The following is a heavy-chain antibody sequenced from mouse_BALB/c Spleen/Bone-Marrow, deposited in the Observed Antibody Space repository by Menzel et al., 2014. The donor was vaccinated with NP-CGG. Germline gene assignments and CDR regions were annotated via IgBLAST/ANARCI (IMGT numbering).Heavy chain of an antibody. J-gene: IGHJ2*01. D-gene: IGHD2-2*01. V-gene: IGHV2-9*02. CDR2: IWAGGRT. CDR3: ARRGNGYYFDY. Sequence: QVQLQQSGPGLVAPSQSLSITCTVSGFSLTSYGVHWVRQPPGKGLEWLGVIWAGGRTNYNSALMSRLSISKDNSKSQVFLKMNSRQTDDTAMYYCARRGNGYYFDYWGQGPTLTVSS. CDR1: GFSLTSYG.